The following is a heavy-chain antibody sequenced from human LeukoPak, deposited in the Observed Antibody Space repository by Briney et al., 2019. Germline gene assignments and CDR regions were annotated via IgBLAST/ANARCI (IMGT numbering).Heavy chain of an antibody. D-gene: IGHD1-7*01. V-gene: IGHV3-66*01. Sequence: AGGSLRLSCVASGFTFSRHDMNWVRQAPGKGLEWVSLIYIGGSTYYADSVKGRFTISRDNSENTLYLQMNSLRAEDTAVYYCARGGTTYSYYYFGMDVWGQGTTVTVSS. CDR2: IYIGGST. CDR3: ARGGTTYSYYYFGMDV. CDR1: GFTFSRHD. J-gene: IGHJ6*02.